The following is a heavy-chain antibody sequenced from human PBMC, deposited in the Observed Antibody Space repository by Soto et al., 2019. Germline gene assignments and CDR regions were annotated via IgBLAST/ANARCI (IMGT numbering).Heavy chain of an antibody. Sequence: TLSLTCSVSGASISSYYWTWIRQPPGGGLEWIGYMHHTQGTNDNPSLRGRVHMSIDTSMNQFSLRLTSVTAADTAVYYCARVPFVGYFDWLDPWGHGTLVTVSS. CDR3: ARVPFVGYFDWLDP. J-gene: IGHJ5*02. V-gene: IGHV4-59*01. CDR2: MHHTQGT. CDR1: GASISSYY. D-gene: IGHD3-9*01.